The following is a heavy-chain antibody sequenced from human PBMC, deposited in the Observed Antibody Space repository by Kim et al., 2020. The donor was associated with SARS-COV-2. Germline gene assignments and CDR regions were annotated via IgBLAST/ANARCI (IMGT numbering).Heavy chain of an antibody. J-gene: IGHJ3*02. V-gene: IGHV1-2*02. CDR1: GYTFSSYY. CDR2: INPNSGVT. Sequence: ASVKVSCKASGYTFSSYYMHWVRQAPGQGLEWMGWINPNSGVTKYAQKFQGRVTLTRDASITTTYMEMNRLTSDDTAVYYCARFHFGWGAFDIWGQGTVLTVSS. CDR3: ARFHFGWGAFDI. D-gene: IGHD3-16*01.